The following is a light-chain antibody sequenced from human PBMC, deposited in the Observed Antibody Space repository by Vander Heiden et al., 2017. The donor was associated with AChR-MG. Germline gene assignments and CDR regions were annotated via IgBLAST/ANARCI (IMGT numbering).Light chain of an antibody. J-gene: IGLJ1*01. CDR1: SSNLGAGYD. CDR3: QSYDSSLSGLYV. Sequence: QSVLTQPPSVSGAPGQRVTISCTGSSSNLGAGYDVHWYQQRPGTATKRLIYGNSNRPSGVPDRCSGSKSGTSASLAITGRQAEDEADYYCQSYDSSLSGLYVFGTGTKVTVL. V-gene: IGLV1-40*01. CDR2: GNS.